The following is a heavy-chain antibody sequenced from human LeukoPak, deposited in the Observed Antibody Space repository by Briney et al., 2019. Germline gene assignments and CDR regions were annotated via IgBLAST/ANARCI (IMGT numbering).Heavy chain of an antibody. CDR1: GFAFRSYG. CDR2: ISGNGVGT. V-gene: IGHV3-23*01. Sequence: GGSLRLSCAASGFAFRSYGMSWVRQAPGKGLEWVSAISGNGVGTYYADSVKGRFTISRDNSKNTLYLQTNNLRAEDTAVYYCAKDLAWGLDYWGQGTPVTVSS. J-gene: IGHJ4*02. D-gene: IGHD7-27*01. CDR3: AKDLAWGLDY.